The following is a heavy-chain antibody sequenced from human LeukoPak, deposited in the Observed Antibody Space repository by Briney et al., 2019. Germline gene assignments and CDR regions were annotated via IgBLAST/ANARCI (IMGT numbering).Heavy chain of an antibody. CDR1: GGSISSGGYY. J-gene: IGHJ3*02. CDR2: IYYSGST. V-gene: IGHV4-31*03. CDR3: VVADGYIDAFDI. D-gene: IGHD5-24*01. Sequence: SQTLSLTCTVSGGSISSGGYYWSWIRQHPGKGLEWIGYIYYSGSTYYNPSLKSRVTISVDTSKNQISLKLSSVTAADTAVYYCVVADGYIDAFDIWGQGTMVIVSS.